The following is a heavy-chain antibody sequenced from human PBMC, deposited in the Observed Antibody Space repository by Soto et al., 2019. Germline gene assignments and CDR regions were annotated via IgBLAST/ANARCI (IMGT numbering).Heavy chain of an antibody. CDR1: GFTFDDYA. CDR3: ARKGSLWTQARPLDY. J-gene: IGHJ4*02. V-gene: IGHV3-9*01. CDR2: ISWNSGSV. D-gene: IGHD1-1*01. Sequence: GGSLRLSCAASGFTFDDYAMHWVRQVPGKGLEWVSSISWNSGSVEYADSVKGRFTISRDNAKNSLYLQMNSLRAEDTALYYCARKGSLWTQARPLDYWGQGTLVTVSS.